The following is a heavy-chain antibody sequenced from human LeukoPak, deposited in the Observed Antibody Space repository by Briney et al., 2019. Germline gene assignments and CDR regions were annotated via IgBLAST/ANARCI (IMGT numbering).Heavy chain of an antibody. CDR2: INPNSGGT. Sequence: ASVKVSCKASGYTFTGYYMHWVRQAPGQGLEWMGWINPNSGGTNYAQKFQGRVTMTRDTSISTAYKELSRLRSDDTAVYYCARGPLYCSGGSCRKLEYFQHWGQGTLVTVSS. CDR1: GYTFTGYY. D-gene: IGHD2-15*01. V-gene: IGHV1-2*02. J-gene: IGHJ1*01. CDR3: ARGPLYCSGGSCRKLEYFQH.